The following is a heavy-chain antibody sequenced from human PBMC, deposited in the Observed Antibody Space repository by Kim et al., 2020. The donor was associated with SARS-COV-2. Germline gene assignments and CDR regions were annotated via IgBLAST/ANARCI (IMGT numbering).Heavy chain of an antibody. J-gene: IGHJ5*02. CDR2: IKHSGST. V-gene: IGHV4-34*01. CDR1: GGSFSGYY. D-gene: IGHD3-10*01. Sequence: SETLSLTCAVYGGSFSGYYWSWIRQPPGKGLEWIGEIKHSGSTNYNPSLKSRVTISVDTSKNQFSLKLSSVTAADTAVYYCARGAMVRGVIRYNWFDPWGQGTLVTVSS. CDR3: ARGAMVRGVIRYNWFDP.